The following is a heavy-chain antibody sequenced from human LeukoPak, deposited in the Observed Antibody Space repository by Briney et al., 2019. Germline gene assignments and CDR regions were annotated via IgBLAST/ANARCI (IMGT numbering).Heavy chain of an antibody. CDR3: ARGYQLHHYYYYGMDV. CDR1: GFTFSSYG. V-gene: IGHV3-33*01. J-gene: IGHJ6*04. Sequence: QPGRSLRLSCAASGFTFSSYGMHWVRQAPGKGLEWVAVIWYDGSNKYYADSVKGRFTISRDNSKNTLYLQMNSLRAEDTAVYYRARGYQLHHYYYYGMDVWGKGTTVTVSS. D-gene: IGHD2-2*01. CDR2: IWYDGSNK.